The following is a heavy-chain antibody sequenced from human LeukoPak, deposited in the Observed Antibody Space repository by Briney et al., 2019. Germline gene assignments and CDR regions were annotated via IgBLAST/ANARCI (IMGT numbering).Heavy chain of an antibody. CDR2: VYYTGSI. Sequence: SSETLSLTCTVSGGSISSYSWSWIRQPPGKGLEWVGYVYYTGSINYNPSLKSRVTISVDMSKNQFSLKLSSVTAADTAVYYCARGSSSGSYHPLDPWGQGTLVTVSS. J-gene: IGHJ5*02. CDR3: ARGSSSGSYHPLDP. D-gene: IGHD3-10*01. V-gene: IGHV4-59*01. CDR1: GGSISSYS.